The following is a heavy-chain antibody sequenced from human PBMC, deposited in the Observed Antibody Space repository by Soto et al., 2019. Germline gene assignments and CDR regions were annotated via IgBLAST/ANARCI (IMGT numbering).Heavy chain of an antibody. CDR1: GGSIRSYY. D-gene: IGHD2-15*01. Sequence: QVQLQESGPGLVKPSETLSLTCTVSGGSIRSYYWNWIRQPPGKGLERLGYCYYTGSTTYNPSRKSRVTISLGTAKSQFPLKLPSVTAADTAVYYCAAANRRDYFDSWGQGTLVTVSS. CDR2: CYYTGST. CDR3: AAANRRDYFDS. J-gene: IGHJ4*02. V-gene: IGHV4-59*01.